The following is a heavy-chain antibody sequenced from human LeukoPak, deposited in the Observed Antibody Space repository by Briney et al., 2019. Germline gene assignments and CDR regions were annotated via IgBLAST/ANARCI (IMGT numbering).Heavy chain of an antibody. J-gene: IGHJ6*03. CDR3: AKVGSELRYFDWLLPEGKDYYYMDV. D-gene: IGHD3-9*01. Sequence: GGSLRLSCAASGFTFSSYGMHWVRQAPGKGLEWVAFIRYDGNNKYYADSVKGRFTISRDNSKNTLYLQMNSLRAEDTAVYYCAKVGSELRYFDWLLPEGKDYYYMDVWGKGTTVTISS. CDR2: IRYDGNNK. CDR1: GFTFSSYG. V-gene: IGHV3-30*02.